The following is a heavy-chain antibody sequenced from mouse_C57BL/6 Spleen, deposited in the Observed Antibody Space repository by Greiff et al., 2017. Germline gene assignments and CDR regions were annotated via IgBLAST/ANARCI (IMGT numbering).Heavy chain of an antibody. Sequence: QVQLQQSGPELVKPGASVKISCKASGYAFSSSWMNWVKQRPGKGLEWIGRIYPGDGDTNYNGKFKGKATLTADKSSSTAYMQLSGLTSEDSAVCFCASDGYDVGNAMDCWGQGASVTVSS. CDR1: GYAFSSSW. D-gene: IGHD2-2*01. V-gene: IGHV1-82*01. J-gene: IGHJ4*01. CDR2: IYPGDGDT. CDR3: ASDGYDVGNAMDC.